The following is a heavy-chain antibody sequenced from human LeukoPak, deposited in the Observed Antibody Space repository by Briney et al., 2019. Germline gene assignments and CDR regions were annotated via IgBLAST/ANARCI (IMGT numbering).Heavy chain of an antibody. CDR3: ARHTYFDILSAPLVP. D-gene: IGHD3-9*01. V-gene: IGHV5-51*01. J-gene: IGHJ5*02. CDR1: GNSCTNYR. CDR2: IYPGDSET. Sequence: GASLNSSGTGSGNSCTNYRNGGVRPLPEKGLEWMGIIYPGDSETRDNPSFQGQVTISADKSIRTAYLQGSGLKASDTAMYLCARHTYFDILSAPLVPWGQGTLVTVSS.